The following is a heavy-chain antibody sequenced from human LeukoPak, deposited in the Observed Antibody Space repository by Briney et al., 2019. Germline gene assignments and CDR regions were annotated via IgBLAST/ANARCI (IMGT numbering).Heavy chain of an antibody. Sequence: ASVKVSCKASGYTFTSYDINWVRQATGQGLEWMGWINTNTGNPTYAQGFTGRFVFSLDTSVSTAYLQISSLKAEDTAVYYCARRSTLRLFDYWGQGTLVTVSS. CDR3: ARRSTLRLFDY. CDR1: GYTFTSYD. D-gene: IGHD5-12*01. J-gene: IGHJ4*02. V-gene: IGHV7-4-1*02. CDR2: INTNTGNP.